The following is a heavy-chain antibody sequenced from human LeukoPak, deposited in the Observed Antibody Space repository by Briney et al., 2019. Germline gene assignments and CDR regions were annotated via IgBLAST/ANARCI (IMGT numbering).Heavy chain of an antibody. D-gene: IGHD3-10*01. CDR1: GFTFSSYW. J-gene: IGHJ4*02. CDR2: IKEDGGRK. Sequence: PGGSLRLSCAASGFTFSSYWMHWVRQPPGKGLEWVANIKEDGGRKHYVDSMGGRFTISRDNTKNSLYLQMNSLRAEDTAVYYCARDSVASGSLDYWGQGALVTVSS. V-gene: IGHV3-7*01. CDR3: ARDSVASGSLDY.